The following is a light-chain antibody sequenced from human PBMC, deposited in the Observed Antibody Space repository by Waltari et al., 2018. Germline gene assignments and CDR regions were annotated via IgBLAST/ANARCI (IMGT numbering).Light chain of an antibody. CDR2: GTS. V-gene: IGKV3-20*01. Sequence: ELVLTQSPGTLSLSPGERAPPSCRASQSVTSISLTWYQQKLGQDPRLLIYGTSTRHTGIPDRFSGSGSGTDFTLTISRLEPEDFAVYYCQQYDGEVVTFGGGTKVEI. CDR3: QQYDGEVVT. J-gene: IGKJ4*01. CDR1: QSVTSIS.